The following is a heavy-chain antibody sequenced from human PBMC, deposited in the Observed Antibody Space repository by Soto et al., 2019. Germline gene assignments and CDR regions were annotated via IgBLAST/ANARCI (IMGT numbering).Heavy chain of an antibody. CDR3: ARDDHSSGYSYAFDI. Sequence: ASVKVSCKASGYTFTSYGISWVRQAPGQGLEWMGWISAYNGNTNYAQKLQGRVTMTTDTSTSTAYMELRSLRSDDTAVYYCARDDHSSGYSYAFDIWGQGTMVTVSS. V-gene: IGHV1-18*01. D-gene: IGHD3-22*01. CDR1: GYTFTSYG. J-gene: IGHJ3*02. CDR2: ISAYNGNT.